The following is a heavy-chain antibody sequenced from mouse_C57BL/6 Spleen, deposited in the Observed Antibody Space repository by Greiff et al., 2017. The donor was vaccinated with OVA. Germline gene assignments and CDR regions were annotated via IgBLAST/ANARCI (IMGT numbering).Heavy chain of an antibody. V-gene: IGHV1-52*01. CDR2: IDPSDSET. Sequence: VQLQQPGAELVRPGSSVKLSCKASGYTFTSYWMHWVKQRPIQGLEWIGNIDPSDSETHYNQKFKDKATLTVDKSSSTAYMQLSSLTSEDSAVYYCARKGYYGNYVDYAMDYWGQGTSVTVSS. D-gene: IGHD2-1*01. CDR3: ARKGYYGNYVDYAMDY. CDR1: GYTFTSYW. J-gene: IGHJ4*01.